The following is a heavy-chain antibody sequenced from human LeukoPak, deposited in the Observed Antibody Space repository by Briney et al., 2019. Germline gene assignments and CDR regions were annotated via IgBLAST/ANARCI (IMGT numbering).Heavy chain of an antibody. CDR2: ISSSSSYI. Sequence: PGGSLRLSCAASGFTFSSYSMYWVRQAPGRGLEWVSSISSSSSYIYYADSVKGRFTISRDNAKNSLYLQMNSLRAEDTAVYYCASPQYSSSWYYFDYWGQGTLVTVSS. CDR1: GFTFSSYS. CDR3: ASPQYSSSWYYFDY. D-gene: IGHD6-13*01. J-gene: IGHJ4*02. V-gene: IGHV3-21*01.